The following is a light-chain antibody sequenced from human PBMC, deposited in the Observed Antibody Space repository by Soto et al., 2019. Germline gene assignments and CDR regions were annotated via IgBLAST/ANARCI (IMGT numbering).Light chain of an antibody. CDR1: NIGNKS. CDR3: QVWDSSSDGWV. Sequence: SYELTQPPSVSVAPGQTAMITCGGNNIGNKSVHWYQQRPGQAPVLVVYDDSDRPSGIPDRFSGSNSGNTATLTISRVEAGDEADCYCQVWDSSSDGWVFGGGTQLTVL. J-gene: IGLJ3*02. CDR2: DDS. V-gene: IGLV3-21*02.